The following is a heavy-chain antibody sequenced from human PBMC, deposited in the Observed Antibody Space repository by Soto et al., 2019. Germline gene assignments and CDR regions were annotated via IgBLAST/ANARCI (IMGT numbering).Heavy chain of an antibody. CDR2: ISYSGYT. CDR3: ARDLLRTVTGPAALGI. CDR1: GASIRNDNFY. J-gene: IGHJ3*02. V-gene: IGHV4-31*01. Sequence: QVHLQEPGQGLVKPSQTLSLTCTVSGASIRNDNFYWSYLRQRPGKVLDWIGYISYSGYTYYPPSLKPLLMISVISSNSQSSLILISVTDAHTAVYYCARDLLRTVTGPAALGIWGRGTLLTACS. D-gene: IGHD6-19*01.